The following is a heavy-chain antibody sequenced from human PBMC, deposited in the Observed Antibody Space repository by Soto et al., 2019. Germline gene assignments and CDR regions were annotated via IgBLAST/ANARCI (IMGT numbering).Heavy chain of an antibody. CDR1: GSSIIGYY. V-gene: IGHV4-59*12. CDR2: IHDSGSA. J-gene: IGHJ5*02. Sequence: SETLSLTCTFSGSSIIGYYWTWIRQSPERGLEWIGSIHDSGSANYNPSLNSRLTMSVDRSKSQFSMKLASVTAADTAVYYCARGVGGSGLNWFDPWGQGTLVTVSS. CDR3: ARGVGGSGLNWFDP. D-gene: IGHD6-19*01.